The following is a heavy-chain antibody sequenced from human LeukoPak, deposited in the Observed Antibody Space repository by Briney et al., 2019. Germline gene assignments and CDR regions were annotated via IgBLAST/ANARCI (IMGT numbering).Heavy chain of an antibody. D-gene: IGHD1-26*01. CDR2: INPNSGGT. CDR3: ARVKVGATIYYFDY. Sequence: ASVKVSCKASGYTFTGYYMHWVRQAPGQGLEWMGWINPNSGGTNYAQKFQGRVTMTRDTSISTAYMELGRLRSDDTAVYYCARVKVGATIYYFDYWGQGTLVTVSS. J-gene: IGHJ4*02. V-gene: IGHV1-2*02. CDR1: GYTFTGYY.